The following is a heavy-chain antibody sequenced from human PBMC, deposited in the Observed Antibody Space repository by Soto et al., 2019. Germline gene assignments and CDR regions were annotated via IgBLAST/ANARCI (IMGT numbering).Heavy chain of an antibody. Sequence: QVQLVQSGAEVKKPGSSVKVSCKASGGTFSNDAISWVRQAPGQGLEWMGGIIPILGTAKYAEKFQGRVTITADESTSTAYMDLSSLTSEDTAVYFCARDWGGNTHFFDYWGQGTLVTVSS. J-gene: IGHJ4*02. CDR1: GGTFSNDA. V-gene: IGHV1-69*11. CDR3: ARDWGGNTHFFDY. CDR2: IIPILGTA. D-gene: IGHD3-10*01.